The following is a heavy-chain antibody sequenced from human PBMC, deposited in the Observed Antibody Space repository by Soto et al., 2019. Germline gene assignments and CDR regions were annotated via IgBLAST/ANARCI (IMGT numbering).Heavy chain of an antibody. CDR2: INPSGGST. J-gene: IGHJ3*02. Sequence: QVQLVQSGAEVKKPGASVKVSCKASGYTFTSYYMHWVRQAPGQGLEWMGKINPSGGSTSYAQKFQGRVTMTRDTSTSTVYMELSSLRSEDTAVYYCARDLRFLEWLPGQGAFDIWGQGTMVTVSS. D-gene: IGHD3-3*01. CDR3: ARDLRFLEWLPGQGAFDI. CDR1: GYTFTSYY. V-gene: IGHV1-46*03.